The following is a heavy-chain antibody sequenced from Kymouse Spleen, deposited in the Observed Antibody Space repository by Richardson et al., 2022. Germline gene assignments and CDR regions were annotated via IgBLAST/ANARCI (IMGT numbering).Heavy chain of an antibody. V-gene: IGHV3-48*02. Sequence: EVQLVESGGGLVQPGGSLRLSCAASGFTFSSYSMNWVRQAPGKGLEWVSYISSSSSTIYYADSVKGRFTISRDNAKNSLYLQMNSLRDEDTAVYYCAREGIVGATTIYFDYWGQGTLVTVSS. CDR2: ISSSSSTI. CDR1: GFTFSSYS. D-gene: IGHD1-26*01. CDR3: AREGIVGATTIYFDY. J-gene: IGHJ4*02.